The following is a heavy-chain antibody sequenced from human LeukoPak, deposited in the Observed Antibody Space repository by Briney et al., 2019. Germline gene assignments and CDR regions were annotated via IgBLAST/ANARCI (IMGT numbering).Heavy chain of an antibody. J-gene: IGHJ3*01. D-gene: IGHD2-2*01. CDR3: ARPRYCSSISCYFHAFDV. Sequence: GGSLRLSCAAAGFPFTNAWMTWVRQAPGKGLEWVANIKEDGSEEYYVDSVKSRFTISRDNAKNSLYLQMNSLRAEDTAVYYCARPRYCSSISCYFHAFDVWGQGTMVTVSS. CDR2: IKEDGSEE. CDR1: GFPFTNAW. V-gene: IGHV3-7*01.